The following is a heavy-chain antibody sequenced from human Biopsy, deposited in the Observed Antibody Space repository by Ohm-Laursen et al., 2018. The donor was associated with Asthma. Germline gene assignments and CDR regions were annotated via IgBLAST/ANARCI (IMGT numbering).Heavy chain of an antibody. Sequence: SLRLSCAAPGFAFNNSSMTWVRQAPGKGLEWVSSISASGVRTFYADSVKGRFTVSRDSSRNTLYLQLSTLRVEDTAVYFCAKITTDRQKANNWFDPWGQGTLVTVSS. J-gene: IGHJ5*02. CDR3: AKITTDRQKANNWFDP. CDR2: ISASGVRT. CDR1: GFAFNNSS. V-gene: IGHV3-23*01. D-gene: IGHD3-22*01.